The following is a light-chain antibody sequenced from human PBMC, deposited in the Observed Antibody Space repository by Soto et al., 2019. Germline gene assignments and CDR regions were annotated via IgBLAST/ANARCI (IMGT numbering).Light chain of an antibody. CDR1: QTVSRN. V-gene: IGKV3-15*01. CDR2: DIS. CDR3: QQYSSSWT. Sequence: VMTQSPATLSVSPGERATLSCRASQTVSRNLAWYHQRPGQAPTLLIYDISNRTAGVPARFSGSGSRTDFTLTISRLEPEDFAVDYCQQYSSSWTFGQGTKVDIK. J-gene: IGKJ1*01.